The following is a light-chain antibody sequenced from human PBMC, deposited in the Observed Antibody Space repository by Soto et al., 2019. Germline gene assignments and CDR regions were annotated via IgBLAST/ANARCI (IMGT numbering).Light chain of an antibody. J-gene: IGKJ1*01. V-gene: IGKV3-20*01. CDR1: QSVSNSY. CDR3: QQYGISPWT. Sequence: EIVLTQSPGTLSLSPGERATLSCRASQSVSNSYIAWYQQKPGQAPRLLIYGASSRATGIPDRFTGSGSGTDFTLTITRLEPEDLELYYCQQYGISPWTFGQGTKVEIK. CDR2: GAS.